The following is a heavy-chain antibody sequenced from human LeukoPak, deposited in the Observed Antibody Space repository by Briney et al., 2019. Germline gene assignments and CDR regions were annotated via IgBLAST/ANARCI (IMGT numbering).Heavy chain of an antibody. CDR3: ARWMQQSGRFDY. V-gene: IGHV3-21*01. D-gene: IGHD5-18*01. CDR2: ISSSSSYI. Sequence: PGGSLRLSCATSGFTFSSYSMNWVRQAPGKGLEWVSSISSSSSYIYYADSVKGRFTISRDNSKNTLYLQMNSLRAEDTAVYYCARWMQQSGRFDYWGQGTLVTVSS. CDR1: GFTFSSYS. J-gene: IGHJ4*02.